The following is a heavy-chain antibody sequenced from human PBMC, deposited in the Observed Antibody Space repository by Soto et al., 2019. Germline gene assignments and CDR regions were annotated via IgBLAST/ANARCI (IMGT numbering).Heavy chain of an antibody. CDR1: GDSISRGGYS. V-gene: IGHV4-30-2*01. CDR2: IYDSGST. J-gene: IGHJ6*02. D-gene: IGHD6-6*01. CDR3: ARGSSSYYDYGMDV. Sequence: SETLSLTCAVSGDSISRGGYSWTWIRQPPGKALEWIGNIYDSGSTSYNPSLKSRVTMSVDTSKNQFSLRLTSVTAADTAVYFCARGSSSYYDYGMDVWGQGTTVTVS.